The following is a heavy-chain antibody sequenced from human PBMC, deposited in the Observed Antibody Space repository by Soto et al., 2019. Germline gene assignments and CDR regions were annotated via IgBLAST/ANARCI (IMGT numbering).Heavy chain of an antibody. V-gene: IGHV1-3*01. J-gene: IGHJ4*02. CDR3: TRDKGYCSGASCYNPLFDY. CDR2: INAGNGNT. D-gene: IGHD2-2*02. CDR1: GYTFTTYA. Sequence: ASVKVSCTASGYTFTTYAMHWVRQAPGQRPEWMGWINAGNGNTKYSQKFQGRVTITRDTSASTAYMELSSLRSEDTAVYYCTRDKGYCSGASCYNPLFDYWGQGTQVTVSS.